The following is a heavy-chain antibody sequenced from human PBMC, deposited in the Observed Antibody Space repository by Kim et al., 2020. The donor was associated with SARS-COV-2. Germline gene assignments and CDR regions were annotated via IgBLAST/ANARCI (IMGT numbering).Heavy chain of an antibody. CDR2: INPSGGST. J-gene: IGHJ4*02. Sequence: ASVKVSCKASGYTFTSYYMHWVRQAPGQGLEWMGIINPSGGSTSYAQKFQGRVTMTRDTSTSTVYMELSSLRSEDTAVYYCARDRAIFGVSRPYYFDYWGQGTLVTVSS. D-gene: IGHD3-3*01. CDR1: GYTFTSYY. CDR3: ARDRAIFGVSRPYYFDY. V-gene: IGHV1-46*01.